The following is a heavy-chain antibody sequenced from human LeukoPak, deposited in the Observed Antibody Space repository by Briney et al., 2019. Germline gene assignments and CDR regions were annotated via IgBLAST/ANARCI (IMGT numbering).Heavy chain of an antibody. CDR3: ARDRGVLWFGELSKWFDP. CDR2: INPNSGGT. CDR1: GYTFTGYY. Sequence: ASVKVSCKASGYTFTGYYMHWVRQAPGQGLEWMGWINPNSGGTNYAQKLQGRVTMTTDTSTSTAYMELRSLRSDDTAVYYCARDRGVLWFGELSKWFDPWGQGTLVTVSS. V-gene: IGHV1-2*02. D-gene: IGHD3-10*01. J-gene: IGHJ5*02.